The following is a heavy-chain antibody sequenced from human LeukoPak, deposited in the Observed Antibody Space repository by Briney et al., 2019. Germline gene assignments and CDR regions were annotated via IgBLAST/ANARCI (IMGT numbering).Heavy chain of an antibody. J-gene: IGHJ4*02. CDR3: ARARFLYSSSSPFDY. D-gene: IGHD6-13*01. V-gene: IGHV3-33*08. CDR1: GFTFSSYA. Sequence: GGSLRLSCVVSGFTFSSYAMSWVRQAPGKGLEWVAVIWYDESNKYYADSAKGRFTISRDNSKNTLYLQMNSLRAEDTAVYYCARARFLYSSSSPFDYWGQGTLVTVSS. CDR2: IWYDESNK.